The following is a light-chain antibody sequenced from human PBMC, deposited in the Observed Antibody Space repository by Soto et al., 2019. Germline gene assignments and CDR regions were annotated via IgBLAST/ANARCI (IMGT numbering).Light chain of an antibody. Sequence: DIQMTQSPSSLPASVGDRVTINCRASQTITNWLAWYQQKPGKVPKVLIYDASNLESGVPSRFTGSGSGTEFTLTISSLQPDDFATYYCQHYNSYSEAFGEGTKVDIK. CDR3: QHYNSYSEA. J-gene: IGKJ1*01. CDR1: QTITNW. V-gene: IGKV1-5*01. CDR2: DAS.